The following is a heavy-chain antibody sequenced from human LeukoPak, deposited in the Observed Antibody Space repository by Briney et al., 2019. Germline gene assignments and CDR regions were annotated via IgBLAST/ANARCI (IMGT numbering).Heavy chain of an antibody. Sequence: SETLSLTCAVYGWSFNDYYWNWIREPPGKGLEWIGEINARGDTNYNPSLKSRVTISVDTSKKQFSLRLTSMIAADTALYYCARGQVPAARGYNWFDPWGQGTLVTVSS. D-gene: IGHD2-2*01. V-gene: IGHV4-34*01. CDR3: ARGQVPAARGYNWFDP. J-gene: IGHJ5*02. CDR2: INARGDT. CDR1: GWSFNDYY.